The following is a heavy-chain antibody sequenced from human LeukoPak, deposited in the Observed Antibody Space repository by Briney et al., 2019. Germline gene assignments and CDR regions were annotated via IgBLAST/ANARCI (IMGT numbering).Heavy chain of an antibody. Sequence: PGGSLRLSCAASGSTFSSYAMSWVRQAPGKGLEWVSAISGSGGSKYYADSVKGRFTISRDNSKNTLYLQMNSLRAEDTAVYYCAKIDYGDFHFDYWGQGTLVTVSS. CDR3: AKIDYGDFHFDY. J-gene: IGHJ4*02. V-gene: IGHV3-23*01. CDR2: ISGSGGSK. D-gene: IGHD4-17*01. CDR1: GSTFSSYA.